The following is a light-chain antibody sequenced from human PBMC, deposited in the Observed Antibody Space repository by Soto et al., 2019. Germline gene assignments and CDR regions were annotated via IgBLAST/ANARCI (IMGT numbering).Light chain of an antibody. V-gene: IGKV1-33*01. CDR3: QRYDNLPLFT. Sequence: DIQMTQSPSSLSASVGDRVTITCQASQDISNYLNWYQQKPGKAPKLLIYDASNLETVVPSRFSGSGSGTDFTFTISSLQPEDIATYYCQRYDNLPLFTFGPGTKVDIK. J-gene: IGKJ3*01. CDR2: DAS. CDR1: QDISNY.